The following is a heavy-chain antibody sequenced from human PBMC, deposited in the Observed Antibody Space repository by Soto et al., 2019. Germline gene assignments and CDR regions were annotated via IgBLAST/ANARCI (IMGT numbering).Heavy chain of an antibody. CDR2: ISSSSSYI. V-gene: IGHV3-21*01. CDR3: AGDLITMVRGVIITDAFDI. CDR1: GFTFSSYS. J-gene: IGHJ3*02. D-gene: IGHD3-10*01. Sequence: GGSLRLSCADSGFTFSSYSTNWVRQAPRKGLEWVSSISSSSSYIYYADSVKGRFTISRDNAKNSLYLQMNSLRAEDKAVYYCAGDLITMVRGVIITDAFDIWGQGTMVTVSS.